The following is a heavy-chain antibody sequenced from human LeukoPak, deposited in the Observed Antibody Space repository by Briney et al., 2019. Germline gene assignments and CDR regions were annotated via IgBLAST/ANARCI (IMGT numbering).Heavy chain of an antibody. V-gene: IGHV4-61*01. Sequence: PSETLSLTCAVSGYSISSGYYWGWIRQPPGKGLEWIGYIYYSGTTNYNPSLKSRVTISVDTSKTHFSLKLTSVTAADTAVYYCARDLGFTYGLDYWGQGTLVTVSS. CDR1: GYSISSGYY. D-gene: IGHD5-18*01. CDR3: ARDLGFTYGLDY. J-gene: IGHJ4*02. CDR2: IYYSGTT.